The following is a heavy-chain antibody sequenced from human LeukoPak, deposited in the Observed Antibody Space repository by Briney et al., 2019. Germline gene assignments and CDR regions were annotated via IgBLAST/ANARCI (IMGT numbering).Heavy chain of an antibody. CDR1: GSTFSNYW. V-gene: IGHV3-30*18. J-gene: IGHJ4*02. CDR3: AKDMTGSQDY. D-gene: IGHD1-14*01. CDR2: ISYDGSNK. Sequence: TGGSLRLSCAASGSTFSNYWMHWVRQAPGKGLEWVAVISYDGSNKYYADPVKGRFTISRDNSKNTLYLQMNSLRAEDTAVYYCAKDMTGSQDYWGQGTLVTVSS.